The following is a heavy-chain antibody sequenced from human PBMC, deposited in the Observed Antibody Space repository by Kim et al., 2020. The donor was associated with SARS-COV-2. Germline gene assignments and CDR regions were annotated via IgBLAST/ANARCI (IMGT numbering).Heavy chain of an antibody. J-gene: IGHJ4*02. V-gene: IGHV1-3*01. CDR3: ARGDDYGDYGPDY. D-gene: IGHD4-17*01. CDR1: GYTFTSYA. Sequence: ASVKVSCKASGYTFTSYAMHWVRQAPGQRLEWMGWINAGNGNTKYSQKFQGRVTITRDTSASTAYMELSSLRSEDTAVYYCARGDDYGDYGPDYWGQGTLVTVSS. CDR2: INAGNGNT.